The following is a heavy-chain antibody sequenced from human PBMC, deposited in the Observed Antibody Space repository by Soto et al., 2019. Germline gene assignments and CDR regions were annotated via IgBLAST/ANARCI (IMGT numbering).Heavy chain of an antibody. V-gene: IGHV3-74*01. CDR2: INSDGSST. CDR3: ARTHAAGSGSYRVY. J-gene: IGHJ4*02. CDR1: GFTFSSYW. D-gene: IGHD3-10*01. Sequence: EVQLVESGGGLVQPGGSLRLSCAASGFTFSSYWMHWVRQAPGKGLVWVSRINSDGSSTSYADSVKGRFTISRDNAKNTRYLQMNSLRAEDTAVYYCARTHAAGSGSYRVYWGQGTLVTVSS.